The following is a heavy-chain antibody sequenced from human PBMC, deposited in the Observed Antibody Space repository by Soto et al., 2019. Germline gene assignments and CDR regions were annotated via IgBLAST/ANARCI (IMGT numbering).Heavy chain of an antibody. D-gene: IGHD1-20*01. CDR3: ARVLGGIRYYYYMDV. CDR1: GGSIRTSGYS. Sequence: PSETLSLTCTVSGGSIRTSGYSWSWIRQHPGKGLEWIGYIYYSGSTYYNPSLKSRVTISVDTSKNQFSLKLSSVTAADTAVYYCARVLGGIRYYYYMDVWGKGTTVTVSS. V-gene: IGHV4-31*03. CDR2: IYYSGST. J-gene: IGHJ6*03.